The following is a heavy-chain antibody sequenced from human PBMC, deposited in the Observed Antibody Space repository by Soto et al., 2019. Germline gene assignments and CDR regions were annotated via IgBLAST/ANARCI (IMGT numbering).Heavy chain of an antibody. V-gene: IGHV1-8*01. Sequence: ASVKVSCKASGYAFTRYDINWVRQATGQGLEWMGWMNPNSGNTGYAQKFQGRVTMTRDSSISTAYMEVSSLRFEDTAVYYCARAVNADAFDIWGQGTMVTVSS. D-gene: IGHD3-10*01. CDR1: GYAFTRYD. CDR2: MNPNSGNT. CDR3: ARAVNADAFDI. J-gene: IGHJ3*02.